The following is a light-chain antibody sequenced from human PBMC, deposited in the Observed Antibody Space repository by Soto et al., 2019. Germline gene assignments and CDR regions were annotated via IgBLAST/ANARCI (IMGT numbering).Light chain of an antibody. V-gene: IGKV1-27*01. CDR2: TTS. CDR3: QKYNSAPPT. Sequence: DIQMTQSPSSLSASVGDRVSITCRASQGISNYLAWYQQKPGKVPKLLIYTTSTLRSGVPSRFSGSGSGTDFTLTISSLQPEDVATYYCQKYNSAPPTFGPGTRMDI. J-gene: IGKJ3*01. CDR1: QGISNY.